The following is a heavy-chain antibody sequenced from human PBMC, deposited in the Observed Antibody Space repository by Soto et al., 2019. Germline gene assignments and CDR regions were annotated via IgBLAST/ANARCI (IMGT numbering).Heavy chain of an antibody. CDR3: ARVGLLWFGPFDY. D-gene: IGHD3-10*01. CDR2: ISYDGSNK. V-gene: IGHV3-30-3*01. J-gene: IGHJ4*02. CDR1: GFTFSSYA. Sequence: GGSLRLSCAASGFTFSSYAMHWVRQAPGKGLEWVAVISYDGSNKYYADSVKGRFTISRDNSKNTLYLQMNSLRAEDTAVYYRARVGLLWFGPFDYWGQGTLVTVSS.